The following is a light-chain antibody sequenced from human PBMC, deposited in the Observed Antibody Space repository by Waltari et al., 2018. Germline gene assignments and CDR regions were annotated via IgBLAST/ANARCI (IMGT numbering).Light chain of an antibody. CDR1: QLGAQY. J-gene: IGLJ2*01. CDR2: QDN. V-gene: IGLV3-1*01. Sequence: SYELIQPASVSVSPGQTASITCSGDQLGAQYACWLQQNPGHSPILVIYQDNKRPSGIPERFSGSNSGDTSTLTISGTQPMDEADYYCQTWDSGTVLFGGGTELTVL. CDR3: QTWDSGTVL.